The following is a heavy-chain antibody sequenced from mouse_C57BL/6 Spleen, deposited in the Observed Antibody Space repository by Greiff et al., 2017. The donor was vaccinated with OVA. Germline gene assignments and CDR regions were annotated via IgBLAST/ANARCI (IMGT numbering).Heavy chain of an antibody. V-gene: IGHV1-82*01. CDR3: ARSEGGLLPSDY. D-gene: IGHD1-1*01. CDR2: IYPGDGDT. Sequence: VQRVESGPELVKPGASVKISCKASGYAFSSSWMNWVKQRPGKGLEWIGRIYPGDGDTNYNGKFKGKATLTADKSSSTAYMQLSSLTSEDSAVYFCARSEGGLLPSDYWGQGTTLTVSS. CDR1: GYAFSSSW. J-gene: IGHJ2*01.